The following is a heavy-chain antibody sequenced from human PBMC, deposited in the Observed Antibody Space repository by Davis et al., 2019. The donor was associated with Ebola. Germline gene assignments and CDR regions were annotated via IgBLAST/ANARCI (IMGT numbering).Heavy chain of an antibody. Sequence: GESLKISCAASGFTFRNYAMSWVRHAPGKGPEWLTYIFFDGSETFYADSVKGRFTISRDNSKNTLYLQMTSLRVEDTAVYYCARKDFGDYAYSDYWGQGTLVTVSS. D-gene: IGHD4-17*01. J-gene: IGHJ4*02. CDR3: ARKDFGDYAYSDY. V-gene: IGHV3-33*08. CDR2: IFFDGSET. CDR1: GFTFRNYA.